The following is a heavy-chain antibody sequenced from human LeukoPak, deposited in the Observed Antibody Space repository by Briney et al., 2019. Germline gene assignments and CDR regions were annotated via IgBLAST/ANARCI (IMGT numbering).Heavy chain of an antibody. CDR1: GGPISNYY. Sequence: SETLSLICTVSGGPISNYYWGWIRQPAGKGLEWIGHIDTSGSSNYNPSLKSRVTISVDTSNNRFSLRLRSVSAADTAVYYCARESGFSNNSGYSKRFDSWGQGTLVTVSS. V-gene: IGHV4-4*07. D-gene: IGHD3-22*01. J-gene: IGHJ4*02. CDR2: IDTSGSS. CDR3: ARESGFSNNSGYSKRFDS.